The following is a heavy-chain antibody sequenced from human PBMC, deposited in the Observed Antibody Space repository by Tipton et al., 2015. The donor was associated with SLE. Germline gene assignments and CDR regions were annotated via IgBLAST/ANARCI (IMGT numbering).Heavy chain of an antibody. Sequence: GSLRLSCAASGFIFSHYWMTWVRQAPERGLEYVASIHPDGSEKYYMDSVKGRFSTSRDNAKNSLYLQMNSLRAEDTAVYYCARADFSSPGIWGPGAVVTVSS. CDR1: GFIFSHYW. CDR2: IHPDGSEK. D-gene: IGHD2-2*01. V-gene: IGHV3-7*01. CDR3: ARADFSSPGI. J-gene: IGHJ3*02.